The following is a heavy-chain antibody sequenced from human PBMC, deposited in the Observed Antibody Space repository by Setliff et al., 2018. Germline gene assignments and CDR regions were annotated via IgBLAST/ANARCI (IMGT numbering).Heavy chain of an antibody. CDR1: GGSISSGDYY. CDR3: ARESRYYYDNLGTLDY. J-gene: IGHJ4*02. CDR2: IYSSGST. Sequence: PSETLSLTCTVSGGSISSGDYYWSWIRQPPGKGLEWIGYIYSSGSTYYNPSLKSRVSISVDTAKNQFSLKLSSVTAADTAVYYCARESRYYYDNLGTLDYWGQGTLVTVSS. V-gene: IGHV4-30-4*08. D-gene: IGHD3-22*01.